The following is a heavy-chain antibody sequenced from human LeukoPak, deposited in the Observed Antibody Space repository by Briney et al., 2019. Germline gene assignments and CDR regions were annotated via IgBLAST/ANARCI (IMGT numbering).Heavy chain of an antibody. Sequence: ASETLSLTCTVSGGSISSGSYYWSWIRQPAGKGLEWIGRIYTSRSTNYNPSLKSRVTISVDTSKNQFSLKLSSVTAADTAVYYCARDEQWLAHDAFDIWGQGTMVTVSS. J-gene: IGHJ3*02. CDR1: GGSISSGSYY. D-gene: IGHD6-19*01. CDR3: ARDEQWLAHDAFDI. V-gene: IGHV4-61*02. CDR2: IYTSRST.